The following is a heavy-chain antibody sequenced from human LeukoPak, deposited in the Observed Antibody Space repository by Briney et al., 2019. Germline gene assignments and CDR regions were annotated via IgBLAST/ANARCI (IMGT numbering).Heavy chain of an antibody. Sequence: SETLSLTCTVSGGSISSHYWSWIRQPPGKGLEWIGYIYYSGSTNYNPSLKSRVTISVDTSKNQFSLKLSSVTAADTAVYYCARMYGDFCLYYFDYWGQGTLVTVSS. CDR3: ARMYGDFCLYYFDY. D-gene: IGHD4-17*01. CDR2: IYYSGST. V-gene: IGHV4-59*11. CDR1: GGSISSHY. J-gene: IGHJ4*02.